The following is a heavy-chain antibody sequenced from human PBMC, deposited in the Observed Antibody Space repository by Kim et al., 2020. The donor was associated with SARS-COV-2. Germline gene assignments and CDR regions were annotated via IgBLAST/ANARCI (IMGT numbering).Heavy chain of an antibody. Sequence: GGSLRLSCAASGFTFSSYAMSWVRQAPGKGLEWVSAISGSGGSTYYADSVKGRFTISRDNSKNTLYLQMNSLRAEDTAVYYCAKGPTATRGVVAATRGAFDYWGQGTLVTVSS. CDR3: AKGPTATRGVVAATRGAFDY. D-gene: IGHD2-15*01. CDR2: ISGSGGST. CDR1: GFTFSSYA. J-gene: IGHJ4*02. V-gene: IGHV3-23*01.